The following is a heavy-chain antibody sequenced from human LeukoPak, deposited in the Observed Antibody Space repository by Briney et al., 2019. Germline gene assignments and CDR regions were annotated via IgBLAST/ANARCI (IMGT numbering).Heavy chain of an antibody. CDR3: ARDSSIIWDAFDI. Sequence: SQTLSLTCTVSGGSISSGDYYWSWIRQPPGKGLEWIGYIYYSGSSSYNPSLKSRVTISVDTSKHQFSLKLSSVTAADTAVYYCARDSSIIWDAFDIWGQGTMVTVSS. D-gene: IGHD2/OR15-2a*01. J-gene: IGHJ3*02. CDR1: GGSISSGDYY. V-gene: IGHV4-30-4*08. CDR2: IYYSGSS.